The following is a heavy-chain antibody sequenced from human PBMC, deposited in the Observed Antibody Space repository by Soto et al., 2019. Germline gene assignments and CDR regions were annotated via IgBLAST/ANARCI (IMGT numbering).Heavy chain of an antibody. Sequence: PGGSLRLSCAASGFNFSTYGMHWVRQAPGQGPEWVAVISYDGSKKVYADSVKGRFTISRDNSKNTLFLQMDSLRVEDTALYYCAKQGRQWLSYYYYGMDGWGHGTTVTVSS. J-gene: IGHJ6*02. CDR2: ISYDGSKK. V-gene: IGHV3-30*18. CDR1: GFNFSTYG. D-gene: IGHD3-10*01. CDR3: AKQGRQWLSYYYYGMDG.